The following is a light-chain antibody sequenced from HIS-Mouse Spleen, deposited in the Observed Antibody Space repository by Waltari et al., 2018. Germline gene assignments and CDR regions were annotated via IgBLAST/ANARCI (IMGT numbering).Light chain of an antibody. CDR2: EVS. J-gene: IGLJ2*01. CDR1: SSDVGGYNY. V-gene: IGLV2-14*01. Sequence: QSALTQPASVSGSPGQSITISCTGTSSDVGGYNYASWYQQHPGKSPKLIIFEVSNRPAGVSNRYSGSKSGNTASLPISGLQAEDEADYYCSSYTSSSTEVFGGGTKLTVL. CDR3: SSYTSSSTEV.